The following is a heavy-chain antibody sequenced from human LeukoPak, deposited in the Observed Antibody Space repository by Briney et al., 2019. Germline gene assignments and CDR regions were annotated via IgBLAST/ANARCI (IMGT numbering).Heavy chain of an antibody. V-gene: IGHV3-33*06. CDR2: IWYDGSNK. CDR3: AKVYDSSGYYQLDP. Sequence: GGSLRLSCAASGFTFSSYGMHWVRQAPGKGLEWVAVIWYDGSNKYYADSVKGRFTISRDNSKNTLYLQMNSLRAEDTAVYYCAKVYDSSGYYQLDPWGQGTLVNVSS. J-gene: IGHJ5*02. D-gene: IGHD3-22*01. CDR1: GFTFSSYG.